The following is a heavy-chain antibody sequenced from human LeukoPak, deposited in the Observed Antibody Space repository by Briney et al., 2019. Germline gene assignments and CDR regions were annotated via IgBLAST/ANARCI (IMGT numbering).Heavy chain of an antibody. CDR1: GFTFADYA. J-gene: IGHJ4*02. CDR2: ISWNSGNI. D-gene: IGHD5-18*01. Sequence: GGSLRLSCAASGFTFADYAMHWVRQTPGNGLEWVSGISWNSGNIDYADSVKGRFTISRDNAKNSLYLQMNSLRAEDTALYYCAKGRGYNYGYIFGYFDYWGQGTLVTVSS. V-gene: IGHV3-9*01. CDR3: AKGRGYNYGYIFGYFDY.